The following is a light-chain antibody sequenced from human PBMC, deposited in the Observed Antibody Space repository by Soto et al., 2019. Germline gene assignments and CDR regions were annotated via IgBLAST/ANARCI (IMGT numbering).Light chain of an antibody. J-gene: IGKJ1*01. CDR2: GVS. Sequence: ERVLMPAPAASLKITGERATLSCRASQSVSSSYLAWYQQKPGQAPRLLIYGVSSRATGIPDRFSGSGSGTDFTLTISILEPQAVAVYYCQVQDSSFLLTF. CDR1: QSVSSSY. V-gene: IGKV3-20*01. CDR3: QVQDSSFLLT.